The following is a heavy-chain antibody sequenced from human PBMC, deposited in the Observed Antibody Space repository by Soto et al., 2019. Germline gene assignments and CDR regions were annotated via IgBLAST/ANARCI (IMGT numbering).Heavy chain of an antibody. CDR2: ISKSSVDI. Sequence: EVHLVESGGGLVQPGGSLRLSCAASGFDFNIAEMNWVRQAPGKGLEWISYISKSSVDIHYADSVKGRFTISRDNAKNSLYLQMNSLRVEDTALYYCAPRKFGSFNIAAFEIWGQGTMVTVSS. CDR3: APRKFGSFNIAAFEI. V-gene: IGHV3-48*03. J-gene: IGHJ3*02. CDR1: GFDFNIAE. D-gene: IGHD3-16*01.